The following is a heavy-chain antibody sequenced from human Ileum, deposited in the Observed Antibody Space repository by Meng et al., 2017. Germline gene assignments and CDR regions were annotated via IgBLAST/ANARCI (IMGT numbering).Heavy chain of an antibody. CDR3: ARPGGVGAYDY. D-gene: IGHD1-26*01. J-gene: IGHJ4*02. CDR2: ISYDGSNK. V-gene: IGHV3-30*04. Sequence: GESLKISCAASGFTFSSYAMHWVRQAPGKGLEWVAVISYDGSNKYYADSVKGRFTISRDNSKNTLYLQMNSLRAEDTAVYYCARPGGVGAYDYWGQGTLVTVSS. CDR1: GFTFSSYA.